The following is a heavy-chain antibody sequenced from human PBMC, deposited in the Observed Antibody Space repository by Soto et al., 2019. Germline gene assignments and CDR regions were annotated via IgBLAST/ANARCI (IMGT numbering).Heavy chain of an antibody. D-gene: IGHD5-18*01. CDR2: ISYDGSNK. V-gene: IGHV3-30-3*01. CDR1: GFTFSGYA. CDR3: ARDKGYSYGTPLDY. Sequence: PGGSLRLSCAASGFTFSGYAMHWVRQAPGKGLEWVAVISYDGSNKYYADSVKGRFTISRDNSKNTLYLQMNSLRAEDTAVYYCARDKGYSYGTPLDYWGQGTLVTVSS. J-gene: IGHJ4*02.